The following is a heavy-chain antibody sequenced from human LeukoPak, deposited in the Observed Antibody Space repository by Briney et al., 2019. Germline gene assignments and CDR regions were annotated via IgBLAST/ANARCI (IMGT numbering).Heavy chain of an antibody. CDR2: IYTTGST. V-gene: IGHV4-4*07. D-gene: IGHD3-3*01. CDR1: GGSISSYY. Sequence: ASETLSLTCSVSGGSISSYYWTWIRQPAGKGLEWIGRIYTTGSTNYNPSLKSRVTISVDTSKNQFSLKLSSVTAADTAVYYCARDWDITIFGVVTLGWFDPWGQGTLVTVSS. CDR3: ARDWDITIFGVVTLGWFDP. J-gene: IGHJ5*02.